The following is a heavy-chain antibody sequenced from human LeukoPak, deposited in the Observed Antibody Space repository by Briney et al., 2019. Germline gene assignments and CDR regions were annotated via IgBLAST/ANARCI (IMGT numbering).Heavy chain of an antibody. D-gene: IGHD4-17*01. Sequence: ASVKVSCKASGGTFSSYAISWVRQAPGQGLEWMGIINPSGGSTSYAQKFQGRVTMTRDTSTSTVYMELSSLRSEDTAVYYCAREGYGDYGLSAFDIWGQGTMVTVSS. CDR1: GGTFSSYA. V-gene: IGHV1-46*01. J-gene: IGHJ3*02. CDR3: AREGYGDYGLSAFDI. CDR2: INPSGGST.